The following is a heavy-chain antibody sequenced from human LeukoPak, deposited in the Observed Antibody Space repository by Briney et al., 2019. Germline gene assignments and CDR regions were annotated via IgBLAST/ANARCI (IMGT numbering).Heavy chain of an antibody. CDR2: ISAYNGNT. CDR3: ARGIALPGAKFFDS. V-gene: IGHV1-18*01. Sequence: ASVKVSCKASGYTFTSYGISWVRQAPGQGLEWMGWISAYNGNTNYAQKLQGRVTMTTDTSTSTAYMELRSLRSDDTAVYFCARGIALPGAKFFDSWGQGTLITVSS. CDR1: GYTFTSYG. D-gene: IGHD6-13*01. J-gene: IGHJ4*02.